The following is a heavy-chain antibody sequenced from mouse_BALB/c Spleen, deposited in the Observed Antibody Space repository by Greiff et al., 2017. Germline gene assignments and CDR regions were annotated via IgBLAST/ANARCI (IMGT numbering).Heavy chain of an antibody. Sequence: EVKLQESGPSLVKPSQSLSLSCSVTGDSITSGYWNWIRKFPGNKLEYMGYISYSGSTYYNPSLKSRISITRDTSKNQYYLLLNSVTTEDTATYYCARGRYDYDDAMDYWGQGTSVTVSS. V-gene: IGHV3-8*02. CDR2: ISYSGST. J-gene: IGHJ4*01. D-gene: IGHD2-4*01. CDR3: ARGRYDYDDAMDY. CDR1: GDSITSGY.